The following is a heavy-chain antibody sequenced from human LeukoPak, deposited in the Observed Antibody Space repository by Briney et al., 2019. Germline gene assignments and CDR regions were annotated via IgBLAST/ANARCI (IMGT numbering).Heavy chain of an antibody. Sequence: SQTLSLTCTVSGGSISRGGYYWSWLRQHPGKGLAWIGYIYDSGSTYHNPYLESRVTISVDTSKNQFYLKLSSVTAADTTVYYCARDGQLRYYQKRVDPWGQGTLVTVSS. D-gene: IGHD3-9*01. V-gene: IGHV4-31*03. CDR1: GGSISRGGYY. J-gene: IGHJ5*02. CDR2: IYDSGST. CDR3: ARDGQLRYYQKRVDP.